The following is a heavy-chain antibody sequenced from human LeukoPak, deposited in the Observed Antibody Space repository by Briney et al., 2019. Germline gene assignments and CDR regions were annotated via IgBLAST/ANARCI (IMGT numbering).Heavy chain of an antibody. D-gene: IGHD2-15*01. CDR3: ARDVAATDY. CDR1: GGSISSYY. J-gene: IGHJ4*02. V-gene: IGHV4-59*01. CDR2: IYYSGST. Sequence: PSETLSLTCTVSGGSISSYYWSWIRQPPGEGLEWIGYIYYSGSTNYNPSLKSRVTISVDASKNQFSLKLSSVTAADTAVYYCARDVAATDYWGQGTLVAVSS.